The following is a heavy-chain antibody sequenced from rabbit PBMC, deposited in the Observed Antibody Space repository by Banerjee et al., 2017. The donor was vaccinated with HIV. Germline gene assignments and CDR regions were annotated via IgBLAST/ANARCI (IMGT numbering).Heavy chain of an antibody. D-gene: IGHD4-2*01. Sequence: QSLEESGGDLVKPGASLTLTCTASGFSFSSNAMGWVRQAPGKGLEYIGYISYGGSTYYANWPKGRFTISKTSSTTVTLQMTSLTAADTATYFCARGIYVNSPYYFNLWGQGTLVTVS. J-gene: IGHJ4*01. CDR3: ARGIYVNSPYYFNL. CDR1: GFSFSSNA. CDR2: ISYGGST. V-gene: IGHV1S40*01.